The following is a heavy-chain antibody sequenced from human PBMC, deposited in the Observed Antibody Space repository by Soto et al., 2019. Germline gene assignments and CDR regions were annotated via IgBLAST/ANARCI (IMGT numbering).Heavy chain of an antibody. V-gene: IGHV1-58*01. J-gene: IGHJ6*02. Sequence: SVKVSCKASGFTFTSSAVQWVRQARGQRLEWIGWIVVGSGNTNYAQKFQERVTITRDMSTSTAYMELSSLRSEDTAVYYCAADPPFIYSSSSGPGYYYGMDVWGQGTTVTVSS. CDR1: GFTFTSSA. CDR3: AADPPFIYSSSSGPGYYYGMDV. CDR2: IVVGSGNT. D-gene: IGHD6-6*01.